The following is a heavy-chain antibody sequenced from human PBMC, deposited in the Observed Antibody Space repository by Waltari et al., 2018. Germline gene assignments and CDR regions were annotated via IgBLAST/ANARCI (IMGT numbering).Heavy chain of an antibody. V-gene: IGHV4-30-4*01. D-gene: IGHD3-22*01. Sequence: QVQLQESGPGLVKPSQTLSLTCTVSGGSISSGDYYWSWIRQPPGKGLEWIGYIYYSGSTYYNPSLKSRVTISVDTSKNQFSLKLSSVTAADTAVYYCARDTYYYDSSGYRLLDYWGQGTLVTVSS. J-gene: IGHJ4*02. CDR2: IYYSGST. CDR1: GGSISSGDYY. CDR3: ARDTYYYDSSGYRLLDY.